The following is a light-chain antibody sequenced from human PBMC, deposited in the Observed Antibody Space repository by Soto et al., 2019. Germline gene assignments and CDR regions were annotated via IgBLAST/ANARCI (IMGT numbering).Light chain of an antibody. V-gene: IGKV3-20*01. J-gene: IGKJ1*01. CDR3: QQYGSSGT. CDR1: QSVSSSY. CDR2: GAS. Sequence: VLTHSPGTLSLSPGERATLSCRASQSVSSSYLAWYQQKPGQAPRLLIYGASSRATGIPDRFSGSGSGTDFALTISRLEPEDLAVYYCQQYGSSGTFGQGTKVDIK.